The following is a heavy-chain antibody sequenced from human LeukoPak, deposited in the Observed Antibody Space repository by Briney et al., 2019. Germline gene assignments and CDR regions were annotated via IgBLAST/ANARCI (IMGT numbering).Heavy chain of an antibody. Sequence: PGGSLRLSCAASGFTFTPYTMNWVRQAPGKGLEWVSSISSSSSTMYYADSVKGRFTISRDNAKNSLYLQMNSLRAEDTAVYYCARTGLAYCGGDCYPPLDYWGQGTLVTVSS. CDR3: ARTGLAYCGGDCYPPLDY. J-gene: IGHJ4*02. V-gene: IGHV3-48*01. CDR1: GFTFTPYT. CDR2: ISSSSSTM. D-gene: IGHD2-21*02.